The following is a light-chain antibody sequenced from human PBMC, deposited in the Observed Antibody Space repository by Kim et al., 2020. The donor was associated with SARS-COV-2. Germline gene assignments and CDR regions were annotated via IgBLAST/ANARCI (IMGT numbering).Light chain of an antibody. V-gene: IGLV3-1*01. Sequence: GSPGQTASITCSGDKLGEKYTCWYQHKSGMSPVVVIYQENKRPSGMTERFSGSSSGNTATLTISGTQPMEEADYYCQTWDSTTVIFGGGTQLTVL. CDR2: QEN. CDR1: KLGEKY. J-gene: IGLJ2*01. CDR3: QTWDSTTVI.